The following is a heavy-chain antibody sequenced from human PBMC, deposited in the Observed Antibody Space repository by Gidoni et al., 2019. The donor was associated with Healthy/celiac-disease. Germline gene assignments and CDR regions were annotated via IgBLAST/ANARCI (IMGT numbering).Heavy chain of an antibody. CDR2: IGTAGDT. CDR1: GFTFSSYD. D-gene: IGHD1-26*01. V-gene: IGHV3-13*04. Sequence: EVQLVESGGGLVQPGGSLRLSCAASGFTFSSYDMHWVRQATGKGLEWVSAIGTAGDTYYPGSVKGRFTISRENAKNSLYLQMNSLRAGDTAVYYCARGVTHSGSYGFDIWGQGTMVTVSS. J-gene: IGHJ3*02. CDR3: ARGVTHSGSYGFDI.